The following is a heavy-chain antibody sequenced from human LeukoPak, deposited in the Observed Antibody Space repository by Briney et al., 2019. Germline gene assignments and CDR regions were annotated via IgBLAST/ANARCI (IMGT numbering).Heavy chain of an antibody. J-gene: IGHJ4*02. CDR2: INSNTGGT. CDR1: GYTFTGPF. CDR3: ARADPVGY. Sequence: ASVKVSCKASGYTFTGPFMHWVRQSPGQGLEWMGWINSNTGGTKFAQKFQGRVTMTRDTSISTAYMELSRLRSDDTAVYYCARADPVGYWGQGTQVTVSS. V-gene: IGHV1-2*02.